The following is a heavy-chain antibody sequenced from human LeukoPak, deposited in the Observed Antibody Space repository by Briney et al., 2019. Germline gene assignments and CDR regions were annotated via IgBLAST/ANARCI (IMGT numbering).Heavy chain of an antibody. J-gene: IGHJ5*02. V-gene: IGHV1-2*02. Sequence: GASVKVSCKASGYTFTGYYMHWVRQAPGQGLEWMGWINPNSGGTNYAQKFQGRVTMTRDTSISTAYMELSRLRSDDTAVYYCARDYCSSTSCYLGFNWFDPWGQGTLVTVSS. CDR3: ARDYCSSTSCYLGFNWFDP. D-gene: IGHD2-2*01. CDR1: GYTFTGYY. CDR2: INPNSGGT.